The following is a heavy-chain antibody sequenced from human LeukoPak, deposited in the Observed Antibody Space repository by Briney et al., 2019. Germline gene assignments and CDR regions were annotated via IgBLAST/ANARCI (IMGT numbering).Heavy chain of an antibody. V-gene: IGHV1-2*02. CDR3: ARERGTLAVAGDAVDI. D-gene: IGHD6-19*01. J-gene: IGHJ3*02. Sequence: ASVKVSCKASGYTFTGYYMHWVRQAPGQGLEWMGWINPNSGGTKYAQKFQGRVTMTRDTSINTAYMEVRRLTSDDTAVYYCARERGTLAVAGDAVDIWGQGTMVTVSS. CDR1: GYTFTGYY. CDR2: INPNSGGT.